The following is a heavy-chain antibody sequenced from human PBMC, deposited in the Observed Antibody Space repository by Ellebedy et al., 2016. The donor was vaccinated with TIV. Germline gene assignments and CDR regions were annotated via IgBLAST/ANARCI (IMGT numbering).Heavy chain of an antibody. V-gene: IGHV1-2*02. J-gene: IGHJ5*02. CDR3: ARDYFGSGRYSYNWFDP. Sequence: AASVKVSCKASGYSFTGYYMHWVRQAPGQGLEWMGWISPNNGGISYAQKFQGRVTMTRDTSISTAYMELSRLRSDDTAVYFCARDYFGSGRYSYNWFDPWGHGTLVTVSS. CDR1: GYSFTGYY. CDR2: ISPNNGGI. D-gene: IGHD3-10*01.